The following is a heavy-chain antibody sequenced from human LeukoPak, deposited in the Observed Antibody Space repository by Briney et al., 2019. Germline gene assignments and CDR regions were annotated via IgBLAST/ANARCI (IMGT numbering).Heavy chain of an antibody. CDR3: ARVKGRDGYNYDY. Sequence: GGSLRLSCAASGFTFSSYSMNWVRQAPGKGLEGVSSISSSSSYIYYAALVKGRFTISRDNAKNSLYLQMNSLRAEDTAVYYCARVKGRDGYNYDYWGQGTPVTVSS. D-gene: IGHD5-24*01. CDR2: ISSSSSYI. J-gene: IGHJ4*02. CDR1: GFTFSSYS. V-gene: IGHV3-21*01.